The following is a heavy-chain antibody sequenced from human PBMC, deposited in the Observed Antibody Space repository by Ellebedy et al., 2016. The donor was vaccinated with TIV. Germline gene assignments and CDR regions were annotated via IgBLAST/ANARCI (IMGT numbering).Heavy chain of an antibody. Sequence: GESLKISCAASGFSFRSYWMSWVRQAPGKGLEWVANIYQDGSDQYYVDSVKGRFTISIDNAKNSLFLQMNSLRVEDTAVYYCARRGSYGDYAVQVNSWFDSWGRGTLVTVSS. CDR1: GFSFRSYW. V-gene: IGHV3-7*01. J-gene: IGHJ5*01. CDR3: ARRGSYGDYAVQVNSWFDS. D-gene: IGHD4-17*01. CDR2: IYQDGSDQ.